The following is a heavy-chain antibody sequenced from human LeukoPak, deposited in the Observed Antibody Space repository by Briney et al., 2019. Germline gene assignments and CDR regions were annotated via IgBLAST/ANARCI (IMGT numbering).Heavy chain of an antibody. V-gene: IGHV3-7*01. CDR3: TTVSGTSGGASHF. CDR2: IKPDASEK. Sequence: PGGSLRLSCVGSKFSFNNYWMNWVRQAPGKGLEWVANIKPDASEKSYVDSEKGRFTISRDNAENSLYLQMSSLRAEDTATYYCTTVSGTSGGASHFWGQGTLVTVSS. D-gene: IGHD6-25*01. J-gene: IGHJ4*02. CDR1: KFSFNNYW.